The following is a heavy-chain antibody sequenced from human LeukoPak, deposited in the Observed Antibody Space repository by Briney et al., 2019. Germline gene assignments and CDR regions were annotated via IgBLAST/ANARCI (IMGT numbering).Heavy chain of an antibody. V-gene: IGHV3-30*04. CDR3: ARDTYYYDSSGYYDNWFYP. Sequence: PGGSLRLSCAASGFTFSSYAMHWVRQAPGKGLEWVAVISYDGSNKYYADSVKGRFTISRDNSKNTLYLQMNSLRAEDTAVYYCARDTYYYDSSGYYDNWFYPWGQGTLVTVSS. CDR1: GFTFSSYA. CDR2: ISYDGSNK. J-gene: IGHJ5*02. D-gene: IGHD3-22*01.